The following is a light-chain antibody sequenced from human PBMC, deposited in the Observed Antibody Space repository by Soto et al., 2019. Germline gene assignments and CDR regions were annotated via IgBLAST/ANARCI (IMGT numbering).Light chain of an antibody. Sequence: QSVLTQPPSASGSPGQSVTISCTGTSSDVGGYNYVSWYQQHPGKAPKLMIYEVSKRPSGVPDRFSGSKSGNTASLTVSGLQAEDEADYYSSSYAGSNNFFGTGTKLTVL. CDR3: SSYAGSNNF. CDR1: SSDVGGYNY. CDR2: EVS. V-gene: IGLV2-8*01. J-gene: IGLJ1*01.